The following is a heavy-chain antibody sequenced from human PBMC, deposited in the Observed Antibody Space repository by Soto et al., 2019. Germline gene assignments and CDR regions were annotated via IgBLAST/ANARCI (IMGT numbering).Heavy chain of an antibody. V-gene: IGHV4-59*08. Sequence: PSETLSLTCSVSGGSISSYYWSWIRQHPGKGLEWIGYIYYSGSTNYNPSLKSRVTISVDTSKNQFSLKLSSVTAADTAVYYCARLPPAYYYYYMDVWGIGTTVTVSS. J-gene: IGHJ6*03. CDR2: IYYSGST. CDR3: ARLPPAYYYYYMDV. CDR1: GGSISSYY.